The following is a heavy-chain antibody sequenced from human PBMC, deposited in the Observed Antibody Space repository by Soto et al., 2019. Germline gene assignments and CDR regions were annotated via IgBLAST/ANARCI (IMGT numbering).Heavy chain of an antibody. D-gene: IGHD3-22*01. V-gene: IGHV1-69*02. CDR1: GGTFSSYT. Sequence: QVQLVQSGAEVKKPGSSVKVSCKASGGTFSSYTISWVRQAPGQGLEWMGRIIPILGIANYAQKFQGRVTITADKSTSTAYMELSSLRSEDTAVYYCARTYYYDSSGYPPIDYWGQGTLVTVSS. J-gene: IGHJ4*02. CDR2: IIPILGIA. CDR3: ARTYYYDSSGYPPIDY.